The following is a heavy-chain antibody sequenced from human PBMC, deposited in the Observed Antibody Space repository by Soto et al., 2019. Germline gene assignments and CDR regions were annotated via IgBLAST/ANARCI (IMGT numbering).Heavy chain of an antibody. J-gene: IGHJ4*02. CDR3: ARDRVYYYDNSGYYNFDY. D-gene: IGHD3-22*01. V-gene: IGHV3-30-3*01. Sequence: QVQLVESGGGVVQPGRSLRVSCAASGFTFSNYAMHWVRQAPGKGLEWVAVVSYDGSKQFYADSVEGRFTISRDSSKSTLYLNMDNLRDKATAVYYCARDRVYYYDNSGYYNFDYWGQGTLVTVSS. CDR2: VSYDGSKQ. CDR1: GFTFSNYA.